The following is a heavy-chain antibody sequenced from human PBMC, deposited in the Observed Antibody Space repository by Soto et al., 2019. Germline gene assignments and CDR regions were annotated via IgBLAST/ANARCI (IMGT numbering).Heavy chain of an antibody. V-gene: IGHV1-3*05. Sequence: QVQLVQSGAEEKKPGASVKVSCKASGYTFTSYAMHWVRQAPGQRLEWMGWINAGNDNTKYSQKFQGRVSITRDTSANTAYMELSSLRSADTAVYYCARSEYTSGWTGYWGQGTLVTVSS. CDR2: INAGNDNT. CDR3: ARSEYTSGWTGY. D-gene: IGHD6-19*01. J-gene: IGHJ4*02. CDR1: GYTFTSYA.